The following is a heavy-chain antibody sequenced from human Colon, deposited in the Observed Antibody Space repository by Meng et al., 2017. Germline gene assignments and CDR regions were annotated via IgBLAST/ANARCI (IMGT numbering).Heavy chain of an antibody. CDR3: VRHKYRSTFRNYYYFGMDV. D-gene: IGHD6-13*01. CDR1: GFTFSAYA. CDR2: ISNDESDK. J-gene: IGHJ6*01. Sequence: GESLKISCAASGFTFSAYAMHWVRQAPGKGLERVAVISNDESDKSYADSVKGRFTISRDDSKNTLYLQMNSLRPEDTGVYYCVRHKYRSTFRNYYYFGMDVWGQGNTV. V-gene: IGHV3-30*04.